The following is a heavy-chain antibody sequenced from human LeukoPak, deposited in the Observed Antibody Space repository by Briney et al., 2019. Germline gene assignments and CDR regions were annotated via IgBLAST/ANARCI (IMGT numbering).Heavy chain of an antibody. J-gene: IGHJ4*02. CDR3: VLWFGGYYFDY. CDR1: GYTFTGYA. CDR2: INAGNGNT. Sequence: ASVTVSCKASGYTFTGYAMHWVRQAPGQRLEWMGWINAGNGNTKYSQKFQGRVTITRDTSASTAYMELSSLRSEDTAVYYCVLWFGGYYFDYWGQGTLVTVSS. D-gene: IGHD3-10*01. V-gene: IGHV1-3*01.